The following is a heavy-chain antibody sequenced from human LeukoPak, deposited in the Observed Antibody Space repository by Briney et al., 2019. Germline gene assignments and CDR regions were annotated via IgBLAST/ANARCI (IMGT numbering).Heavy chain of an antibody. V-gene: IGHV3-11*04. Sequence: GGSLRLSCAASGFIFSNYCMSWIRQAPGKGLEWVSYISSSGSTIYYADSVKGRFTISRDNAKNSLYLQMNSLRGEDTAVYYCARLADYDRSGYFDYWGQGTLVTVSS. CDR1: GFIFSNYC. CDR3: ARLADYDRSGYFDY. D-gene: IGHD3-22*01. J-gene: IGHJ4*02. CDR2: ISSSGSTI.